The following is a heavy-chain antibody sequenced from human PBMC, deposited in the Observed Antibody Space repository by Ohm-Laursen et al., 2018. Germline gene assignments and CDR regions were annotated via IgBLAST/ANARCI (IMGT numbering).Heavy chain of an antibody. CDR2: ISGSGGST. Sequence: SLRLSCAASGFTFSSHAMSWVRQAPGKGLEWVSGISGSGGSTYYADSVKGRFTISRDNSKNTLYLQMNSLRAEDTAVYYCAKEYYYDSSGYSLWGQGTLVTVSS. J-gene: IGHJ4*02. D-gene: IGHD3-22*01. CDR3: AKEYYYDSSGYSL. CDR1: GFTFSSHA. V-gene: IGHV3-23*01.